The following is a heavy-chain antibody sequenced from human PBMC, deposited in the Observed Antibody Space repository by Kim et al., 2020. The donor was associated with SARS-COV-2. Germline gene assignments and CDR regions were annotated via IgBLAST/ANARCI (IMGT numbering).Heavy chain of an antibody. V-gene: IGHV3-33*01. D-gene: IGHD2-21*02. Sequence: GGSLRLSCAASGFTFSSYGMHWVRQAPGKGLEWVAVIWYDGSNKYYADSVKGRFTISRDNSKNTLYLQMNSLRAEDTAVYYCARDIVVVTALSYAFDIWGQETMVTVSS. CDR2: IWYDGSNK. J-gene: IGHJ3*02. CDR3: ARDIVVVTALSYAFDI. CDR1: GFTFSSYG.